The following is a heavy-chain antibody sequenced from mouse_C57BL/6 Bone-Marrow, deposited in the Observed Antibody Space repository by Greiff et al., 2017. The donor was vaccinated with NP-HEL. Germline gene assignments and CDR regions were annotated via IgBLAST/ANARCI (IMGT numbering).Heavy chain of an antibody. J-gene: IGHJ4*01. D-gene: IGHD6-5*01. Sequence: VQLQESGPGLVQPSQSLSITCPVSGFSLTSYGVHWVRQSPGNGLEWLGVIWSGGSTAYNAAFISRLSLSKDTSKSQVFVKMNSLQADETAIYYCARYAGGYAMDYWGQGTSVTVTS. CDR2: IWSGGST. V-gene: IGHV2-2*01. CDR3: ARYAGGYAMDY. CDR1: GFSLTSYG.